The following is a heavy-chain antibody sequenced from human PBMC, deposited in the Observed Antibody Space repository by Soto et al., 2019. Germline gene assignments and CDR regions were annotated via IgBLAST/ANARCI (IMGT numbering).Heavy chain of an antibody. CDR3: ARCMSASSSWALGIDY. J-gene: IGHJ4*02. CDR2: IYYSGST. CDR1: GGSISSYY. V-gene: IGHV4-59*01. D-gene: IGHD6-13*01. Sequence: SETLSLTCTVSGGSISSYYWSWIRQPPGKGLEWIGYIYYSGSTNYNPSLKSRVTISVDTSKNQFSLKLSSVTAADTAVYYCARCMSASSSWALGIDYWGQGTLVTVSS.